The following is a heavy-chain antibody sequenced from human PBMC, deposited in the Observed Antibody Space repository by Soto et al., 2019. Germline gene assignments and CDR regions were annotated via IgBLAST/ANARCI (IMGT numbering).Heavy chain of an antibody. V-gene: IGHV3-74*01. D-gene: IGHD3-10*01. Sequence: EVQLVESGGVLVQPGGSLRLSCAASGFTFSSHWMHWVRQAPGKGLVWVSRINSDGSRINYADSVKGRLTISRDNAKNTVYLQMPSLRAEDTAVYICARGASGRYYMDVWGKGTTVTVSS. J-gene: IGHJ6*03. CDR3: ARGASGRYYMDV. CDR1: GFTFSSHW. CDR2: INSDGSRI.